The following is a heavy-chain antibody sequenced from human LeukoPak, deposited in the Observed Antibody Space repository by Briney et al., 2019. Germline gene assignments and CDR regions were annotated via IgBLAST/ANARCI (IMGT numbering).Heavy chain of an antibody. D-gene: IGHD6-19*01. J-gene: IGHJ5*02. CDR1: GYSISSGYY. CDR2: IYTSGTT. CDR3: AREDADSDGWLVGWLDP. V-gene: IGHV4-38-2*02. Sequence: SETLSLTCTVPGYSISSGYYWGWIRQPAGKGLEWIGRIYTSGTTNYNPSLKSRVTMSVDTSKNQFSLKLSSVTAADAAVYYCAREDADSDGWLVGWLDPWGQGTLVTVSS.